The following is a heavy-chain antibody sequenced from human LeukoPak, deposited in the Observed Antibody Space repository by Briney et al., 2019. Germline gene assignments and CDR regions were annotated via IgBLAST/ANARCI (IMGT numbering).Heavy chain of an antibody. V-gene: IGHV4-61*02. CDR1: GGSISSGSYY. CDR3: ARVSRYSYGLDY. CDR2: IYTGGST. J-gene: IGHJ4*02. Sequence: SETLSLTCTVSGGSISSGSYYWSWIRQPAGKGLEWIGRIYTGGSTNYNPSLKSRVTISVDTSKNQFSLKLSSVTAADTAVYYCARVSRYSYGLDYWGQGTLVTVSS. D-gene: IGHD5-18*01.